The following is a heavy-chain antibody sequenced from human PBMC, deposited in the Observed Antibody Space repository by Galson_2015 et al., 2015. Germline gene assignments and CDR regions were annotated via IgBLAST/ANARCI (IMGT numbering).Heavy chain of an antibody. D-gene: IGHD4-17*01. CDR1: GDSVSSQSAT. CDR2: TYYKSKWYI. Sequence: CAISGDSVSSQSATWNWIRQSPSRGLEWLGRTYYKSKWYIDYAVSVKSRITINPDTSKNQFSLQLNSVTPEDTALYYCARESDAVTPPLFDFWGQGTLVTVSS. CDR3: ARESDAVTPPLFDF. V-gene: IGHV6-1*01. J-gene: IGHJ4*02.